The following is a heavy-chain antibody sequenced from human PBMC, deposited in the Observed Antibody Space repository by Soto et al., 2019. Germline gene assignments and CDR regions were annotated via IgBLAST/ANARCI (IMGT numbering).Heavy chain of an antibody. Sequence: PSETLSLTCTVSGGSISSYGWSWIRQPPGKGLEWIGYIYYSGSTNYNPSLKSRVTISVDTSKNQFSLKLSSVTAADTAVYYCARQAYDYIWGSFTFDPWGQGTLVTVSS. CDR3: ARQAYDYIWGSFTFDP. D-gene: IGHD3-16*01. J-gene: IGHJ5*02. CDR2: IYYSGST. V-gene: IGHV4-59*08. CDR1: GGSISSYG.